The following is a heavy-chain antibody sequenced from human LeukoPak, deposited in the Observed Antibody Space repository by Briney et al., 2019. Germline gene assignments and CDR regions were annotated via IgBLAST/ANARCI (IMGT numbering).Heavy chain of an antibody. V-gene: IGHV1-69*04. CDR3: ARSKRYCSGGSCYYDY. Sequence: ASVKVSCKASGGTFSSYAISWVRQAPGQGLEWMGRIIPILGIANYAQKFQGRVTITADKSTSTAYMELSSLRSEGTAVYYCARSKRYCSGGSCYYDYWGQGTLVTVSS. J-gene: IGHJ4*02. CDR1: GGTFSSYA. D-gene: IGHD2-15*01. CDR2: IIPILGIA.